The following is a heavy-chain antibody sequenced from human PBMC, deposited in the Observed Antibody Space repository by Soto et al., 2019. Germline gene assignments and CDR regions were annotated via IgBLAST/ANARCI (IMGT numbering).Heavy chain of an antibody. J-gene: IGHJ4*02. V-gene: IGHV2-5*01. CDR1: GFSLSTSGVG. CDR3: APTTSTVTTFDY. CDR2: IYWNDDK. D-gene: IGHD4-17*01. Sequence: QITLKESGPTLVKPTQTLTLTCTFSGFSLSTSGVGVGWIRQPPGKALEWLALIYWNDDKRYSPSLKSRLTITKDTSKNQVVLTMTNMDPVDTATYYCAPTTSTVTTFDYWGQGTLVTVSS.